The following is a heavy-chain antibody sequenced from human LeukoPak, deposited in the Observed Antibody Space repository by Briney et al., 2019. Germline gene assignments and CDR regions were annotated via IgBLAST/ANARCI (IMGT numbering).Heavy chain of an antibody. V-gene: IGHV3-30*18. J-gene: IGHJ3*02. Sequence: GGSLRLSCAASGFTFSSHGMHWVRQAPGKGLEWVAVISYDGSKNYYADSVEGRFTISRDNSKSTLYLQMNSLRAEDTAFYYCAKVVRGVAHAFDMWGQGTMVTVSS. CDR3: AKVVRGVAHAFDM. CDR1: GFTFSSHG. CDR2: ISYDGSKN. D-gene: IGHD3-10*01.